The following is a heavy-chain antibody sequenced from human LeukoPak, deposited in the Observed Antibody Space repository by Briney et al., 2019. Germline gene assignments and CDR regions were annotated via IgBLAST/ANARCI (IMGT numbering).Heavy chain of an antibody. D-gene: IGHD1-7*01. J-gene: IGHJ6*02. V-gene: IGHV3-23*01. Sequence: QAGGSLRLSCAASGFTFSSYAMSWVRQAPGKGLEWVSAISGSGGSTYYADSVKGRFTISRDNAKNSLYLQMNSLRAEDTAVYYCTRLLHVTPTGTTLNVDYYGMDVWGQGTTVTVSS. CDR3: TRLLHVTPTGTTLNVDYYGMDV. CDR2: ISGSGGST. CDR1: GFTFSSYA.